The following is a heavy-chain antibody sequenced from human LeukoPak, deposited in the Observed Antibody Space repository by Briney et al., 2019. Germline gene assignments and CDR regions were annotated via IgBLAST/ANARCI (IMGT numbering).Heavy chain of an antibody. CDR2: FDPEDGET. Sequence: ASVKVSCKVSGYTLTELSMHWVRQAPGKGLEWMGGFDPEDGETIYAQKFQGRVTMTEDTSTDTAYMELSSLRSEDTAVYYCATGTYDFWSGTSLSNYYYYGMDVWGQGTTVTVSS. V-gene: IGHV1-24*01. D-gene: IGHD3-3*01. CDR1: GYTLTELS. CDR3: ATGTYDFWSGTSLSNYYYYGMDV. J-gene: IGHJ6*02.